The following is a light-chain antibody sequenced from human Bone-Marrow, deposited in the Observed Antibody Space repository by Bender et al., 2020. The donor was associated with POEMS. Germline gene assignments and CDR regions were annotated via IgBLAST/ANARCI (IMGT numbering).Light chain of an antibody. CDR3: AVWDNSLNGWV. V-gene: IGLV1-44*01. CDR1: SSNIGAHA. J-gene: IGLJ3*02. Sequence: QSVLTQPPSASGTPGQRVTISCSGGSSNIGAHAVNWYQHLPGTAHKLLIYSSHRRPSEVPDRFSGSRSGTSASLAISGLQSEDEPEYYCAVWDNSLNGWVFDGGNKLTV. CDR2: SSH.